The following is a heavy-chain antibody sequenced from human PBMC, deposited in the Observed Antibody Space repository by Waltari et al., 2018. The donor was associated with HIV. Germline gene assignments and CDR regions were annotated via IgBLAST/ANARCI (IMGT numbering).Heavy chain of an antibody. CDR1: GFPFSRYG. J-gene: IGHJ4*02. CDR3: AKDKGGVTYIFDY. D-gene: IGHD1-1*01. Sequence: QVQLVESGGGVVQPGRSLRLSCAASGFPFSRYGMHWVRPAPGKGLEWVAVISYDGSNKYYADAVKGRFTISRDNSKNTLDLQMNSLRAEDTAVYYCAKDKGGVTYIFDYWGQGTLVTVSS. V-gene: IGHV3-30*18. CDR2: ISYDGSNK.